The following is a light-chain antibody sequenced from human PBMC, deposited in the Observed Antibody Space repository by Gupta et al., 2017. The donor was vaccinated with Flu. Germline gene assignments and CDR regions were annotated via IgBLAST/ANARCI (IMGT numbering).Light chain of an antibody. CDR2: EDD. CDR3: KSYDSSNHVV. V-gene: IGLV6-57*01. CDR1: SGSIASNY. Sequence: VTISCTRSSGSIASNYVQWYQQRPGSSPTTVISEDDQRPSGVPDRFSGSIDSSSNSASLTISGLKTEDEADYYCKSYDSSNHVVFGGGTKLTVL. J-gene: IGLJ2*01.